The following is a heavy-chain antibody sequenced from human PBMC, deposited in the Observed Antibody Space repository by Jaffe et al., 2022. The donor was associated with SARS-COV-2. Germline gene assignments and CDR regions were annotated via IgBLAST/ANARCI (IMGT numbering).Heavy chain of an antibody. CDR3: GKGHCNGASCLLGWFHP. J-gene: IGHJ5*02. Sequence: QLQLQESGPGRVKPSETLSLTCTVSGDSVSKSDYYWGWIRQSPGKGLEWIGTIYDTGNTQYNPSLKSRVIISVETSKNQFSLKLTSVTAADTAVYYCGKGHCNGASCLLGWFHPWGQGTLVTVSS. D-gene: IGHD2-15*01. V-gene: IGHV4-39*01. CDR2: IYDTGNT. CDR1: GDSVSKSDYY.